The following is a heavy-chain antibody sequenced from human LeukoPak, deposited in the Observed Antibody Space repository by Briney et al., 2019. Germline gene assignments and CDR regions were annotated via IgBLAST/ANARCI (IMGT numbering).Heavy chain of an antibody. CDR2: ISYDGSNK. Sequence: LSLTCTVSGGSISSSGYYWGWIRQPPGKGLEWVAVISYDGSNKYYADSVKGRFTISRDNSKNTLYLQMNSLRAEDTAVYYCAVHPHGQQLALGYFDYWGQGTLVTVSS. CDR3: AVHPHGQQLALGYFDY. CDR1: GGSISSSG. V-gene: IGHV3-30*03. J-gene: IGHJ4*02. D-gene: IGHD6-13*01.